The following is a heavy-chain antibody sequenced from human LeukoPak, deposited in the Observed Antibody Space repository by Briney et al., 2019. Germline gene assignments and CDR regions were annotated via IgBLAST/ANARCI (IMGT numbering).Heavy chain of an antibody. Sequence: SETLSLTCTVSGGSISSYYWSWIRQPPGKGLEWIGYIYTSGSTNYNPSLKSRVTISVDTSKNQFSLKLSSVTAADTAVYYCARHASPYYYDSSGYYDYWGQGTLVTVSS. D-gene: IGHD3-22*01. J-gene: IGHJ4*02. CDR2: IYTSGST. CDR3: ARHASPYYYDSSGYYDY. CDR1: GGSISSYY. V-gene: IGHV4-4*09.